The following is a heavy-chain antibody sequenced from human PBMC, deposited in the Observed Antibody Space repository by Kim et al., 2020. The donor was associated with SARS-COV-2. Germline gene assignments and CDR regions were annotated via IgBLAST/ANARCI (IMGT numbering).Heavy chain of an antibody. J-gene: IGHJ3*02. Sequence: GGSLRLSCSASGFTFSNAWMSWVRQAPGKGLEWVGRIKSKTDGGTTDYAAPVKGRFTISRDDSKNTLYLQMNSLKTEDTAVYYCTTESCGGDCYGNDAFDIWGQGTMVTVSS. V-gene: IGHV3-15*01. CDR3: TTESCGGDCYGNDAFDI. D-gene: IGHD2-21*02. CDR2: IKSKTDGGTT. CDR1: GFTFSNAW.